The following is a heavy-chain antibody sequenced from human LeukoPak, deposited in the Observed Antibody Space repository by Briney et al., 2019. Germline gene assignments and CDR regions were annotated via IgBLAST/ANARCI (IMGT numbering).Heavy chain of an antibody. CDR2: ISGSGGST. CDR1: GFTFSSYV. J-gene: IGHJ4*02. CDR3: AKDAWYYHDSSGYDY. D-gene: IGHD3-22*01. Sequence: GGSLRLSCAASGFTFSSYVMGWVRQAPGKGLEWVSAISGSGGSTYYADSVKGRFTISRDNSKNTLYLQMNSLRAEDTAVYYCAKDAWYYHDSSGYDYWGQGTLVTVSS. V-gene: IGHV3-23*01.